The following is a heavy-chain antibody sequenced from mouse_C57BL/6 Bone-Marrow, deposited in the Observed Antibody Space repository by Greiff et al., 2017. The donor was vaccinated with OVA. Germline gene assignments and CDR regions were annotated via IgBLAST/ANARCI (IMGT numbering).Heavy chain of an antibody. J-gene: IGHJ3*01. CDR2: IDPSDSYT. D-gene: IGHD1-1*02. CDR1: GYTFTSYW. Sequence: QVQLQQPGAELVKPGASVKLSCKASGYTFTSYWMQWVKQRPGQGLEWIGEIDPSDSYTNYNQKFKGKATLTVDTSSSTAYMQLSSLTSEDSAVYYCAPYGPRFWFAYWGQGTLVTVSA. V-gene: IGHV1-50*01. CDR3: APYGPRFWFAY.